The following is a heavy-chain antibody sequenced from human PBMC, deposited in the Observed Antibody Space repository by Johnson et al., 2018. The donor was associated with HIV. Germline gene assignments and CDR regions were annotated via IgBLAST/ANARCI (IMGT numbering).Heavy chain of an antibody. CDR1: GFTFDDYG. V-gene: IGHV3-20*04. D-gene: IGHD1-26*01. Sequence: VQLVESGGGVVRPGGSLRLSCAASGFTFDDYGMSWVRQAPGKGLEWVSGINWNGGSNKYYADSVKGRFTISRDNSKNTLYLQMNSLRTEDTAVYFCAKDYRRGSYFDAVDIWGQGTMVTVSS. CDR3: AKDYRRGSYFDAVDI. CDR2: INWNGGSNK. J-gene: IGHJ3*02.